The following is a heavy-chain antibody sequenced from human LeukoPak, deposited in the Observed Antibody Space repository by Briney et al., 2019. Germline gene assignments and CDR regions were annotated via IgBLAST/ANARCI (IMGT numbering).Heavy chain of an antibody. J-gene: IGHJ3*02. CDR1: GGSISSSSYY. CDR2: IYYSGST. CDR3: ARDPGGIEGGVFNI. V-gene: IGHV4-39*07. D-gene: IGHD6-13*01. Sequence: SETLSLTCTVSGGSISSSSYYWGWIRQPPGKGLEWIGSIYYSGSTYYNPSLKSRVTISVDTSKNQFSLKLSSVTAADTAVYYCARDPGGIEGGVFNIGGKGKRAPVSS.